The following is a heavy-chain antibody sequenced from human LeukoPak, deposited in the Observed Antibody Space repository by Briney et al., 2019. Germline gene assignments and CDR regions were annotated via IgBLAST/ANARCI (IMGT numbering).Heavy chain of an antibody. CDR3: ARGQPYYDILTGYYMGFDY. Sequence: SETLSLTCAVYGGSVSGYYWSWIRQPPGKGLEWIGEINHSGSTNYNPSLKSRVTISVDTSKNQFSLKLSSVTAADTAVYYCARGQPYYDILTGYYMGFDYWGQGTLVTVSS. J-gene: IGHJ4*02. D-gene: IGHD3-9*01. CDR2: INHSGST. V-gene: IGHV4-34*01. CDR1: GGSVSGYY.